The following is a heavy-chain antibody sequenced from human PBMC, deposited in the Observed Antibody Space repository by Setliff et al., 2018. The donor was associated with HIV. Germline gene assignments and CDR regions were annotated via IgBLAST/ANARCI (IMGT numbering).Heavy chain of an antibody. Sequence: PGGSLRLSCAASRFTFSNYAMHWVRQAPGKGLEWISYITSTGNAKDYADSVKGRFTISRDNARNSLHLQMNSLKVEDTAVYFCVRDLWGSFNGYLHYWGQGTLVTVSS. D-gene: IGHD3-3*02. CDR1: RFTFSNYA. V-gene: IGHV3-48*03. CDR2: ITSTGNAK. CDR3: VRDLWGSFNGYLHY. J-gene: IGHJ1*01.